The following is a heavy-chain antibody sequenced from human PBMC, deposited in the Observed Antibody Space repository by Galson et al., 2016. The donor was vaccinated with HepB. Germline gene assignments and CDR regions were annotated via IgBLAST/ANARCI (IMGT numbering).Heavy chain of an antibody. D-gene: IGHD6-13*01. Sequence: LRLSCAASGFTFSTYGMNWVRQAPGKGLEWVSGISASGGSTDYADSVKGRFTISRDNSKNTLYLQMNSLRADDTAVYYCAKAGSTWYFDYWGQGTLVTVSS. CDR1: GFTFSTYG. CDR2: ISASGGST. CDR3: AKAGSTWYFDY. J-gene: IGHJ4*02. V-gene: IGHV3-23*01.